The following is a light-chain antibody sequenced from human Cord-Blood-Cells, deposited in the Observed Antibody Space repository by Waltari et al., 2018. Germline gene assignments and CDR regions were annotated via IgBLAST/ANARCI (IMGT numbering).Light chain of an antibody. V-gene: IGLV3-1*01. J-gene: IGLJ2*01. Sequence: QTASITCSGDNLGDKYACWYQQKPGQSPVLVIYQDSKRPSGIPERFSGSNSGNTATLTISGTQAMDEADYYCQAWDSSTVVFGGGTKLTVL. CDR3: QAWDSSTVV. CDR2: QDS. CDR1: NLGDKY.